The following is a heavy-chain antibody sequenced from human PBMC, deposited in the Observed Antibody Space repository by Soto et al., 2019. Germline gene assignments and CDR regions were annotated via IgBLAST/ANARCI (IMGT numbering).Heavy chain of an antibody. CDR2: FDPEDGET. J-gene: IGHJ3*02. CDR3: ATNGDILTGRYKNAFDI. CDR1: GYTLPELS. V-gene: IGHV1-24*01. D-gene: IGHD3-9*01. Sequence: ASVKVSCKVSGYTLPELSMHWVRQAPGKGLEWMGGFDPEDGETIYAQKFQGRVTKTEDTSTDTAYMELSSLRSEDTAVYYCATNGDILTGRYKNAFDIWGQGTMVTVSS.